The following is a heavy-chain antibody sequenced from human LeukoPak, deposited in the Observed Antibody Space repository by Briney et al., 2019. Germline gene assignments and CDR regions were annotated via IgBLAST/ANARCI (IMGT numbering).Heavy chain of an antibody. J-gene: IGHJ4*02. Sequence: SETLSLTCTFSGGSISNSYWSWIRQPPGKGLEWIGYMYYSGSTNYNPSLKSRVTISVDTSKNQLSLRLSSVTAADTALYYCARQVVTGYFDFWGRGTLVTVSS. V-gene: IGHV4-59*08. CDR1: GGSISNSY. D-gene: IGHD2-21*02. CDR2: MYYSGST. CDR3: ARQVVTGYFDF.